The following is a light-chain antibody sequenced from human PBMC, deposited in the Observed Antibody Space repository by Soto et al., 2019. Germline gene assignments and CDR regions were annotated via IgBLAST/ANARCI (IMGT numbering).Light chain of an antibody. V-gene: IGLV2-14*01. CDR2: EVN. Sequence: QSALTQPASVSGSPRQSITISCTVARSDVGSYTYVSWYQQHPGKAPKLMIYEVNDRPSGVSNRFSGSKSGNTASLTISGLQAEDEADYYCSSYTSSSTLYVFGTGTKVTVL. CDR3: SSYTSSSTLYV. J-gene: IGLJ1*01. CDR1: RSDVGSYTY.